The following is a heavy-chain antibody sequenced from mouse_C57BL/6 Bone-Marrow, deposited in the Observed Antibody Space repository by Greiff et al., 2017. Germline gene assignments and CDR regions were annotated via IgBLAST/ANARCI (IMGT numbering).Heavy chain of an antibody. CDR2: ISSGGSYP. CDR1: GFTFSSYG. J-gene: IGHJ3*01. D-gene: IGHD2-3*01. CDR3: ARRDGYSERFAY. V-gene: IGHV5-6*02. Sequence: EVNVVESGGDLVKPGGSLKLSCAASGFTFSSYGMSWVRQTPDKRLEWVATISSGGSYPYYPDSVKGRFTISRDNAKKTLYLQMSSLKSEDTAMYYCARRDGYSERFAYWGQGTLGTVSA.